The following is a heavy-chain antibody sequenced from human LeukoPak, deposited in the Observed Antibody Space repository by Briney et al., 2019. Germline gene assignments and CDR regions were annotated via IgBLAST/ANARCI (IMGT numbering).Heavy chain of an antibody. CDR1: GGSISSYY. D-gene: IGHD4-17*01. V-gene: IGHV4-59*08. J-gene: IGHJ4*02. CDR3: ARRGPLRSIDY. CDR2: IYYSGST. Sequence: PSETLSLTCTVSGGSISSYYWSWIRQPPGKGLEWIGYIYYSGSTNYNPSLKGRVTISVDTSKNQFSLKLSSVTAADTAVYYCARRGPLRSIDYWGQGTLVTVSS.